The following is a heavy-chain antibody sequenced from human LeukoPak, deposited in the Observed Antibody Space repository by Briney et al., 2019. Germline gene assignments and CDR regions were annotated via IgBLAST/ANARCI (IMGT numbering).Heavy chain of an antibody. Sequence: GGSLRLSCAASGFTFSSYWMSWVRQAPGKGLEWVANIKQDGSEKYYVDSVKGRFTISRDNAKNSLYLQMNSLRAEDTAVYYCARGKSDSSGYYYKVLFDYWGQGTLVTVSS. CDR1: GFTFSSYW. J-gene: IGHJ4*02. D-gene: IGHD3-22*01. CDR3: ARGKSDSSGYYYKVLFDY. V-gene: IGHV3-7*01. CDR2: IKQDGSEK.